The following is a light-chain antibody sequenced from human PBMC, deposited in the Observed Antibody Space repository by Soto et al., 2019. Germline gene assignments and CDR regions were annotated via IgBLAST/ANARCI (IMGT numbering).Light chain of an antibody. CDR2: DAS. V-gene: IGKV3-11*01. Sequence: EIVLTQSPARLSLSQGQRATLSCRASQTVSSYLLWYQQKPGKAPRLLIYDASNRASGTPARFSGSGSETDFTLTISSLEPEDFAVYYCQHRMNWPLTFGQGTRLEIK. CDR3: QHRMNWPLT. J-gene: IGKJ5*01. CDR1: QTVSSY.